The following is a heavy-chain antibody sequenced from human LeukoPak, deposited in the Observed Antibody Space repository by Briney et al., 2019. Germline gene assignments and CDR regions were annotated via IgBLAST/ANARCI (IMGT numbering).Heavy chain of an antibody. Sequence: GGSLRLSCAASGFTFSSYAMHWVRQAPGKGLEWVAVISYDGSNKYYADSVKGRFTISRDNSKNTLYLQMNSLRAEDTAVYYCAKDQGYYDFWSGYRPRDTYGMEICGQRATVSVSS. V-gene: IGHV3-30-3*01. J-gene: IGHJ6*02. CDR2: ISYDGSNK. CDR3: AKDQGYYDFWSGYRPRDTYGMEI. D-gene: IGHD3-3*01. CDR1: GFTFSSYA.